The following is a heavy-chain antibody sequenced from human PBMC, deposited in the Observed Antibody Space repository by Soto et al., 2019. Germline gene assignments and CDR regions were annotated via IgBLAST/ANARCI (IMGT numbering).Heavy chain of an antibody. V-gene: IGHV1-46*01. CDR2: INPSGGST. Sequence: QVHLVQSGAEVKKPGASVKVSCKASGYTFTNYYIHWVRQAPGQGLEWMAIINPSGGSTTYAQKFQGRITMTRDTSTSTVYMEVSSLRSEDTAVYSCARGGQEMATRGSFDCWGQGTLVTVSS. CDR3: ARGGQEMATRGSFDC. D-gene: IGHD3-16*01. CDR1: GYTFTNYY. J-gene: IGHJ4*02.